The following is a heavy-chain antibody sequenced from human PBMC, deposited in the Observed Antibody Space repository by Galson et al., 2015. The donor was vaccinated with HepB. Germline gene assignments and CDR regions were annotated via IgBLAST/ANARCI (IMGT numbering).Heavy chain of an antibody. CDR3: AKDQRFSHYYGLDV. V-gene: IGHV3-30*18. J-gene: IGHJ6*02. CDR2: ISSDGNNK. CDR1: GFTFNRNA. D-gene: IGHD3-3*01. Sequence: SLRLSCAASGFTFNRNAMHWVRQAPGKGLEWVAVISSDGNNKYYGDSVKGRFTISRDNSKNTLSLQMNSLRAEDTAVYYCAKDQRFSHYYGLDVWGQGTTVTVSS.